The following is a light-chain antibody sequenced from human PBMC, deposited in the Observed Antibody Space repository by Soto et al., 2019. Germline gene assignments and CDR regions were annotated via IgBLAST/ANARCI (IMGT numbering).Light chain of an antibody. CDR2: GAS. V-gene: IGKV3-20*01. J-gene: IGKJ1*01. CDR3: QQYDSRSWT. Sequence: ENVMTQSPATLSVSPGERAPLSCRASQSISSSLVCCQQKLGHAPRRLIYGASSRATGIPDRFSGSGSGTDFTLTISRREPEDVAVDYCQQYDSRSWTFGQGTKVDIK. CDR1: QSISSS.